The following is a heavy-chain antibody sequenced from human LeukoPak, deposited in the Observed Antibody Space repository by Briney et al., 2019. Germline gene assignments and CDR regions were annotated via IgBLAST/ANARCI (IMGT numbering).Heavy chain of an antibody. V-gene: IGHV4-31*03. D-gene: IGHD2-15*01. CDR3: ARDHCSGGSCYLPAGWFDP. J-gene: IGHJ5*02. CDR2: IYYSGST. CDR1: GGSISSGDYY. Sequence: SETLSLTCTVSGGSISSGDYYWSWIRQHPGKGLEWIGYIYYSGSTYYNPSLKSRVTISVDTPKNQFSLKLSSVTAADTAVYYCARDHCSGGSCYLPAGWFDPWGQGTLVTVSS.